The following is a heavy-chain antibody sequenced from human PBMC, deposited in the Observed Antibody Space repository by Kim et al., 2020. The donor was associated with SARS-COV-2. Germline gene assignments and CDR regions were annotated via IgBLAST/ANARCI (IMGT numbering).Heavy chain of an antibody. V-gene: IGHV4-59*01. CDR3: ASLGFSSAFDI. CDR2: T. Sequence: TNYNPSLESRVTISVDTSKNQFSLKLSYGTAADTAVYYCASLGFSSAFDIWGQGTMVTVSS. J-gene: IGHJ3*02. D-gene: IGHD2-2*01.